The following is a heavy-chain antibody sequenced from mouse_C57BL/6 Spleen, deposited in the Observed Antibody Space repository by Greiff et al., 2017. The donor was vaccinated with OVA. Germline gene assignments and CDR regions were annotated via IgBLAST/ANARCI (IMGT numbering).Heavy chain of an antibody. J-gene: IGHJ1*03. CDR1: GYAFSSSW. V-gene: IGHV1-82*01. CDR2: IYPGDGDT. Sequence: QVQLKESGPELVKPGASVKISCKASGYAFSSSWMNWVKQRPGQGLEWIGRIYPGDGDTNYNGKFKGKATLTADKSSSTAYMQLSSLTSEDSAVYVCAREGGGKRGDWYFDVWGTGTTVTVSS. CDR3: AREGGGKRGDWYFDV. D-gene: IGHD1-1*02.